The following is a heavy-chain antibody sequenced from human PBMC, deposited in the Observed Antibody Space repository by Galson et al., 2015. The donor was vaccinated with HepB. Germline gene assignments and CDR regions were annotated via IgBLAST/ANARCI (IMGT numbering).Heavy chain of an antibody. CDR2: ISSSGSTI. Sequence: SLRLSCAASGFTFSSYEMNWVRQAPGKGLEWVSYISSSGSTIYYADSVKGRFTISRDNAKNSLYLQMNSLRAEDTAVYYCARDDIVGATDAFDIWGQGTMVTVSS. CDR1: GFTFSSYE. J-gene: IGHJ3*02. V-gene: IGHV3-48*03. D-gene: IGHD1-26*01. CDR3: ARDDIVGATDAFDI.